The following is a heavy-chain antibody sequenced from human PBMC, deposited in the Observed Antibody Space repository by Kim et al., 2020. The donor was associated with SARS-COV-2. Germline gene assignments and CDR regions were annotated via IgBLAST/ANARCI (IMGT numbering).Heavy chain of an antibody. CDR3: ARERQLGYGMDV. D-gene: IGHD2-2*01. J-gene: IGHJ6*02. Sequence: YYADSVKGRFTISRDNSKNTLYLQMNSLRAEDTAVYYCARERQLGYGMDVWGQGTTVTVSS. V-gene: IGHV3-53*01.